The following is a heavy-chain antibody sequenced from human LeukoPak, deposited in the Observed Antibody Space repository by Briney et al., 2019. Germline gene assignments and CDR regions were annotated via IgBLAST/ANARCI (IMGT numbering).Heavy chain of an antibody. CDR3: ARDHSSGWYVNALWRGNGPVEVLVPDY. CDR2: IKQDGSEK. J-gene: IGHJ4*02. V-gene: IGHV3-7*01. D-gene: IGHD6-19*01. CDR1: GFTFSSYW. Sequence: PGGSLRLSCAASGFTFSSYWMSWVRQAPGKGLEWVANIKQDGSEKYYVDSVKGRFTISRDNAKNSLYLQMNSLRAEDTAVYYCARDHSSGWYVNALWRGNGPVEVLVPDYWGQGTLVTVSS.